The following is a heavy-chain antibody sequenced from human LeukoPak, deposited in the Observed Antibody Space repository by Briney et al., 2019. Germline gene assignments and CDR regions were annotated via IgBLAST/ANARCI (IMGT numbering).Heavy chain of an antibody. CDR2: IYWNDDK. V-gene: IGHV2-5*01. J-gene: IGHJ4*02. D-gene: IGHD2-2*02. CDR1: GFSLSTSGVG. CDR3: AHRRGGYCSSTSCYTGGLFDY. Sequence: SGPTLVNPTQTLTLTCTFSGFSLSTSGVGVGWIRQPPGKALEWLALIYWNDDKRYSPSLKSRLTITKDTSKNQVVLTMTNMDPVDTATYYCAHRRGGYCSSTSCYTGGLFDYWGQGTLVTVSS.